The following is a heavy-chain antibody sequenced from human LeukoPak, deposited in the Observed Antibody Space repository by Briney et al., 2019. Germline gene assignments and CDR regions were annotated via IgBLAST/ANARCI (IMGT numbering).Heavy chain of an antibody. CDR3: ALSPDYDILTGYYRDRGMDV. CDR1: AFTFTRCA. Sequence: PGGSLRLSCAASAFTFTRCAMSWVRQAPEKGLEWVSAIDGSRDLTFYADSVKGRFTNSRDNSKNTLYLQMNSLRAEVTAVYYCALSPDYDILTGYYRDRGMDVWGQGTTVTVSS. J-gene: IGHJ6*02. V-gene: IGHV3-23*01. D-gene: IGHD3-9*01. CDR2: IDGSRDLT.